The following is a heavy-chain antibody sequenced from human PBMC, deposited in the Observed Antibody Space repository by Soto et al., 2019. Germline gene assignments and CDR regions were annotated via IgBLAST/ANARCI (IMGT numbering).Heavy chain of an antibody. CDR2: INPNGGST. V-gene: IGHV1-46*03. CDR1: GYSFTSQY. J-gene: IGHJ3*02. Sequence: QVQLVQSGAEVKKPGASVKISCKASGYSFTSQYVHWVRQAPGQGLEWMGIINPNGGSTTYAQKFKGRFPMTRETPTRTVYMELGSLKSEEPAVYYCARKQWLRPGGGGTEPLDIWGQGTMVTVAS. CDR3: ARKQWLRPGGGGTEPLDI. D-gene: IGHD5-12*01.